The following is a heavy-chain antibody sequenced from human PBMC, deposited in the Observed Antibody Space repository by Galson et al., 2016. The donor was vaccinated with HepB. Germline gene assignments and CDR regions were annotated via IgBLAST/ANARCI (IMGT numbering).Heavy chain of an antibody. CDR2: IYNSGST. V-gene: IGHV4-39*01. CDR1: GGSISTSSYF. Sequence: SETLSPTCTVSGGSISTSSYFWGWIRQPPGKGLEWIGSIYNSGSTYHNPSLKSRVTTSVDMSKNQLSLTLTSVTDADTAVYYCAFATYCSSTSCHDAFDIWGQGTMVTVSS. J-gene: IGHJ3*02. CDR3: AFATYCSSTSCHDAFDI. D-gene: IGHD2-2*01.